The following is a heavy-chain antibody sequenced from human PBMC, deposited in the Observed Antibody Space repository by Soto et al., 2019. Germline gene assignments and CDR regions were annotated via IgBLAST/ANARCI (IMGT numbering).Heavy chain of an antibody. CDR3: ASSHRSIQWLAYN. J-gene: IGHJ4*02. CDR2: IWNDGSNK. CDR1: RFTFSNYG. D-gene: IGHD6-19*01. Sequence: QPGGSLRLSCAASRFTFSNYGMHWVRQAPGKGLEWVAVIWNDGSNKYYADSVEGRFTISRDNSKNTLYLQMNSLRGEDTAVYYCASSHRSIQWLAYNWGQGTRVTVSS. V-gene: IGHV3-33*01.